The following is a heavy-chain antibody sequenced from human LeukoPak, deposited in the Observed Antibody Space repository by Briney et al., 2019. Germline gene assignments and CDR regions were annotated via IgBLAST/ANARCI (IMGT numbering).Heavy chain of an antibody. CDR2: ISGSGGST. J-gene: IGHJ6*02. V-gene: IGHV3-23*01. Sequence: GGSLRLSCAASGFTFSSYAMSWVRQAPGKGLEWVSAISGSGGSTYYADSVKGRFTISRDNSKNTLYLQMNSLRAEDTAVYYCQGSSWNYYYYGMDVWGQGTLVTVSS. CDR1: GFTFSSYA. D-gene: IGHD6-13*01. CDR3: QGSSWNYYYYGMDV.